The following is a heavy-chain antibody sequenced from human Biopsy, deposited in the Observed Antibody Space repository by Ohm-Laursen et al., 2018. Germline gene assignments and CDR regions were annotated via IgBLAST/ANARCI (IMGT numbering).Heavy chain of an antibody. Sequence: TLSLTCSVSGGSISSSYWSWIRQPPGKGLECIGTVFHSGITFYNPSLKSRVTISIDTSKNQFSLNLSSVTAADTAVYYCARHPTGFWFDPWGQGTLVTVSS. CDR3: ARHPTGFWFDP. J-gene: IGHJ5*02. V-gene: IGHV4-39*01. CDR1: GGSISSSY. CDR2: VFHSGIT.